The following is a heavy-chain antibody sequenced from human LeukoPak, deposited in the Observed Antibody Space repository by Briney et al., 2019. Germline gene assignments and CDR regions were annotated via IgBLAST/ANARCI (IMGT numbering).Heavy chain of an antibody. J-gene: IGHJ4*02. Sequence: PGGSLRLSRAASGFAFSSYDLHWVRQAPGKGLEWVAVISYDGSITYYADSVEGRFIISRDNSENTLYLQMNSLRPEDTALYYCVRNRGSNWYQGKHWGQGTLVTVSP. D-gene: IGHD6-13*01. CDR1: GFAFSSYD. CDR2: ISYDGSIT. V-gene: IGHV3-30*04. CDR3: VRNRGSNWYQGKH.